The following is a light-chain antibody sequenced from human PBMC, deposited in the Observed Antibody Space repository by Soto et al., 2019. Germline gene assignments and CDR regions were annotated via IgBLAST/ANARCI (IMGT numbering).Light chain of an antibody. Sequence: EMVLTQSPGTLSLSPGERATLSCRASQTISSSSLAWYQQKGGQAPRLLIYGASSRATGIPDRFSGSGSGTDFTLTISRLEPDDFAVYYCQQYGSSSTFGQGTRLEL. CDR1: QTISSSS. CDR3: QQYGSSST. J-gene: IGKJ5*01. CDR2: GAS. V-gene: IGKV3-20*01.